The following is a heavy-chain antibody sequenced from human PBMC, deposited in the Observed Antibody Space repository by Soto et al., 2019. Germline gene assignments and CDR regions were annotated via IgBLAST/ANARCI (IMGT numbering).Heavy chain of an antibody. J-gene: IGHJ4*02. CDR3: AHFIGWFGDHYEKGNFDY. CDR1: GFTFSSYA. CDR2: ISGSGGST. V-gene: IGHV3-23*01. Sequence: EVQLLESGGGLVQPGGSLRLSCAASGFTFSSYAMSWVRQAPGKGLEWVSAISGSGGSTYYADSVKGRFTISRYNSKKTVYLRLNSLRAEDSAVYYCAHFIGWFGDHYEKGNFDYWGQGTLVTVSS. D-gene: IGHD3-10*01.